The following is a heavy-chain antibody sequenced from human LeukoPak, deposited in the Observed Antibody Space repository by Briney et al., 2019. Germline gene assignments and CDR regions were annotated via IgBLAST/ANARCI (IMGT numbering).Heavy chain of an antibody. CDR1: GFTFSSYA. D-gene: IGHD3-22*01. Sequence: PGGSLRLPCAASGFTFSSYAMSWVRQASGKGLEWVSAISGSGGSTYYADSVKGRFTISRDNSKNTLYLQMNSLRAEDTAVYYCATQGGYYYDSSGYFWGQGTLVTVSS. J-gene: IGHJ4*02. V-gene: IGHV3-23*01. CDR3: ATQGGYYYDSSGYF. CDR2: ISGSGGST.